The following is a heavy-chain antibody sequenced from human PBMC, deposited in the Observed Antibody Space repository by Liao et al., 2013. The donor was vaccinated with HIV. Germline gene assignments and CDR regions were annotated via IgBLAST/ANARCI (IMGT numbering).Heavy chain of an antibody. CDR1: GGSISSSSYY. J-gene: IGHJ4*02. Sequence: QLQLQESGPGLVKPSETLSLTCTVSGGSISSSSYYWGWIRQPPGKGRGRGLGGIYYSGSTYYNPSLKSRVTISVDTSKNQFSLKLTSVTAADTAVYYCARVKLGPVDYWGQGTLVTVSS. CDR2: IYYSGST. V-gene: IGHV4-39*07. D-gene: IGHD7-27*01. CDR3: ARVKLGPVDY.